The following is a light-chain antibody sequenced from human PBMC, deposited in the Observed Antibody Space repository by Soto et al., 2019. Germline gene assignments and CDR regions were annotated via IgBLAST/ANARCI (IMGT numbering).Light chain of an antibody. J-gene: IGLJ2*01. V-gene: IGLV2-14*01. CDR2: DVS. CDR1: SSDVGGYNY. Sequence: QSALTQPASVSGSPGQSITISCTGTSSDVGGYNYVSWYQQHPGKAPKLMIYDVSNRPSGVSNRFSGSKSGNTASLTISGLQAEDEAVYYCSSYTSNTNKVFGGGTKLTVL. CDR3: SSYTSNTNKV.